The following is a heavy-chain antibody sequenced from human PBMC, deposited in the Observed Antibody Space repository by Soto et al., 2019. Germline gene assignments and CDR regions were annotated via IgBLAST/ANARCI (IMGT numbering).Heavy chain of an antibody. CDR2: IYYSGST. D-gene: IGHD3-10*01. J-gene: IGHJ4*02. CDR3: ARFMVRGVKPGRKFDY. CDR1: GVSISSGVYC. V-gene: IGHV4-31*03. Sequence: SETLSLTCTVSGVSISSGVYCWSWIRQHPGRGLEWIGYIYYSGSTYYNPSLKSRVTISVDTSKNQFSLKLSSVTAADTAVYYCARFMVRGVKPGRKFDYWGQGTLVNVSS.